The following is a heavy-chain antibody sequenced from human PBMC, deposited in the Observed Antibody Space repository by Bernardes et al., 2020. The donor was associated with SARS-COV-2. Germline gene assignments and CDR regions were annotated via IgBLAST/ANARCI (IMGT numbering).Heavy chain of an antibody. CDR2: INQVGYEK. CDR3: ARGGRYCSGGRCNGFWFDP. J-gene: IGHJ5*02. V-gene: IGHV3-7*04. D-gene: IGHD2-15*01. CDR1: GFTFSSYW. Sequence: GGSLRLSCAASGFTFSSYWMSWVRQAPGKGLEWVASINQVGYEKYYVDSLKGRFTISRDNAKNSLYLQMDSLTAEDTTVYYCARGGRYCSGGRCNGFWFDPWGQGTLVTVSS.